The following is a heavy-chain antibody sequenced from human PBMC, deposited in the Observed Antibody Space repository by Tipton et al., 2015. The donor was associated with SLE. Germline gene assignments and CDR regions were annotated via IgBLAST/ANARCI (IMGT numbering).Heavy chain of an antibody. D-gene: IGHD6-13*01. Sequence: TLSLTCAVYGAFFRGYYWSWIRQPPVKGLEWIGEHIPGGSTNYNPSLKSRVTISVDTSKNQFSLKLNSVTAADRAVYFCARQDYSDSLYYFDIWGHGTLVTVSS. CDR1: GAFFRGYY. V-gene: IGHV4-34*12. J-gene: IGHJ4*01. CDR2: HIPGGST. CDR3: ARQDYSDSLYYFDI.